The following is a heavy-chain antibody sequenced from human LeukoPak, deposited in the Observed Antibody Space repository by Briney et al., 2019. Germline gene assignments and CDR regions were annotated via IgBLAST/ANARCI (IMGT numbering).Heavy chain of an antibody. J-gene: IGHJ6*03. CDR3: ARATNPDIVATGGEDYYYYMDV. V-gene: IGHV1-69*13. CDR1: GGTFSSYA. D-gene: IGHD5-12*01. CDR2: IIPIFGTA. Sequence: ASVKVSCKASGGTFSSYAISWVRQAPGQGLEWMGGIIPIFGTANYAQKFQGRVTITADESTSTACMELSSLRSEDTAVYYCARATNPDIVATGGEDYYYYMDVWGKGTTVTISS.